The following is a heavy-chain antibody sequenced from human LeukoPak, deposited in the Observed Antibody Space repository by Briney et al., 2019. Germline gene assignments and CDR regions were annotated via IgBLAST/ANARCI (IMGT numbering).Heavy chain of an antibody. CDR3: ARGVPGGSSWYNYYYYYYMDV. CDR2: ISYDGSNK. V-gene: IGHV3-30*03. Sequence: GGSLRLSCAASGFTFSSYGMHWVRQAPGKGLEWVAVISYDGSNKYYADSVKGRFTISRDNAKNSLYLQINSLRAEDTAVYYCARGVPGGSSWYNYYYYYYMDVWGKGTTVTVSS. CDR1: GFTFSSYG. D-gene: IGHD6-13*01. J-gene: IGHJ6*03.